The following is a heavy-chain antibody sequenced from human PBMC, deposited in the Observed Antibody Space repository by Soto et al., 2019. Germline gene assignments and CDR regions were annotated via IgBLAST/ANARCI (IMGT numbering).Heavy chain of an antibody. D-gene: IGHD1-26*01. CDR2: ISWNSGSI. CDR3: AKSRKELGGYYYYGMDV. Sequence: DVQLVESGGGLVQPGRSLRLSCAASGFTFDDYAMHWVRQAPGKGLEWVSGISWNSGSIGYADSVKGRFTISRDNAKNALYLQMNSLRAEDTALYYCAKSRKELGGYYYYGMDVWGQGTTVTVSS. CDR1: GFTFDDYA. J-gene: IGHJ6*02. V-gene: IGHV3-9*01.